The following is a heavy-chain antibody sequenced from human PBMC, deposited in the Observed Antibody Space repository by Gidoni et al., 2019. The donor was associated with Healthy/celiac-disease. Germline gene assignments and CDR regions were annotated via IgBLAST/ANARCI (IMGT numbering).Heavy chain of an antibody. D-gene: IGHD6-13*01. J-gene: IGHJ3*02. CDR3: ARSVSSSWPHDAFDI. V-gene: IGHV1-45*02. Sequence: QMQLVQSGAEVKKTGSSVKVSCKASGYTFTYRYLHWVRQAPGQALEWMGWITPFNGNTNYAQKFQDRVTITRDRSMSTAYMELSSLRSEDTAMYYCARSVSSSWPHDAFDIWGQGTMVTVSS. CDR2: ITPFNGNT. CDR1: GYTFTYRY.